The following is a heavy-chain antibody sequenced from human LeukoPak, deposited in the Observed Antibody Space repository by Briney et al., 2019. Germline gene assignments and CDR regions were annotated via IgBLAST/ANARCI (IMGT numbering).Heavy chain of an antibody. D-gene: IGHD3-10*01. CDR3: ARGRITVVRGVRKLYGMDV. CDR1: GGSFSGYY. CDR2: INHSGST. Sequence: SETLSLTCAVYGGSFSGYYWSWIRQPPGKGLEWIGEINHSGSTNYNPSLKSRVTISVDTSKNQFSLKLSSVTAADTAVYYCARGRITVVRGVRKLYGMDVWGKGTTVTVSS. J-gene: IGHJ6*04. V-gene: IGHV4-34*01.